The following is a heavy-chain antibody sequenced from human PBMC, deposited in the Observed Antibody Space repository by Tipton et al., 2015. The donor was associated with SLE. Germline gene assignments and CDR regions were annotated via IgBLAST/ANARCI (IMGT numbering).Heavy chain of an antibody. CDR1: GGSFSAYY. CDR3: ARPGSPFWSGYPFDY. CDR2: INHSGST. J-gene: IGHJ4*02. Sequence: TLSLTCAVYGGSFSAYYWSWIRQPPGKGLEWIGEINHSGSTNYNPSLKSRVTISVDTSKNQFSLKLSSVTAADTALYYCARPGSPFWSGYPFDYWDQGTLVTVSS. V-gene: IGHV4-34*01. D-gene: IGHD3-3*01.